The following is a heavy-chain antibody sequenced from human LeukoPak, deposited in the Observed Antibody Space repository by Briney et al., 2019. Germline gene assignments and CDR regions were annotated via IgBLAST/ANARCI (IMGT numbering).Heavy chain of an antibody. CDR1: GFSFSSYN. J-gene: IGHJ4*02. V-gene: IGHV3-21*01. CDR3: ARGGHWYGF. Sequence: PGGSLRLSCAASGFSFSSYNMNWVRQTPGKGLEWVSSITSSSTYTFYADSVKGRFTISRDNARNSLYLQMNSLRGEDTAVYYCARGGHWYGFWGQGTLVTVSS. D-gene: IGHD2-8*02. CDR2: ITSSSTYT.